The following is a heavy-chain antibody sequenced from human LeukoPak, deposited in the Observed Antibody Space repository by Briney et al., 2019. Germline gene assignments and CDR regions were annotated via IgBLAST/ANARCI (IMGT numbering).Heavy chain of an antibody. Sequence: SVKVSCKASGGTFSSYAISWVRQAPGQGLEWMGGIIPIFGTANYAQEFQGRVTITADESTSTAYMELSSLRSEDTAVYYCATIAHYDSSGIIDYWGQGTLVTVSS. V-gene: IGHV1-69*13. CDR2: IIPIFGTA. D-gene: IGHD3-22*01. CDR3: ATIAHYDSSGIIDY. J-gene: IGHJ4*02. CDR1: GGTFSSYA.